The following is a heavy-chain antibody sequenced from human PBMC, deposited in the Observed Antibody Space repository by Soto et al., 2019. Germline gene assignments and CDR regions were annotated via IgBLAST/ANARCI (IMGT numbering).Heavy chain of an antibody. Sequence: QVQLVESGGGLVKPGGSQRLSCVASGFSLSDYYMTWIRQAPGMGLEWVSYISSSGTTIYYADSVKGRFSISRDNAKNSVYLQMSSLRAEDTAVYYCARDLDTAMVRVYFYYNGMDVWGQGTTVTVSS. J-gene: IGHJ6*02. V-gene: IGHV3-11*01. CDR3: ARDLDTAMVRVYFYYNGMDV. CDR1: GFSLSDYY. CDR2: ISSSGTTI. D-gene: IGHD5-18*01.